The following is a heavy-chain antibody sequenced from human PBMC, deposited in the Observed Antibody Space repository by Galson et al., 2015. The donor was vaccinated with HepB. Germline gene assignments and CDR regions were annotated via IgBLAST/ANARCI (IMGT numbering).Heavy chain of an antibody. V-gene: IGHV2-70*04. Sequence: PALVKPTQTLTLTCTLSGLSLSNTGMRVSWIRQPPGKALEWLARIDWDDQKFHNASLKRRLAISKDSSENHVVLTMTNMDPVDTATYFCARHGFRGTYYSALDMWGQGTVVTVSS. D-gene: IGHD1-26*01. CDR3: ARHGFRGTYYSALDM. J-gene: IGHJ3*02. CDR1: GLSLSNTGMR. CDR2: IDWDDQK.